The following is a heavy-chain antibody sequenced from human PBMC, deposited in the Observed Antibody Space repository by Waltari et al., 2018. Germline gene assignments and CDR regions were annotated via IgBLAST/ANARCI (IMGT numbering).Heavy chain of an antibody. CDR2: VEREDSET. CDR1: GYTLTELS. CDR3: ATGFLEWLFFL. D-gene: IGHD3-3*01. V-gene: IGHV1-24*01. Sequence: QVQLVQSGAEVKKPGASVKVSCKVSGYTLTELSMHWRRQAPGKGLEWTGGVEREDSETSYAQKFQGRVTMTEDTSTDTGDMELSSLRSEDTAVYYCATGFLEWLFFLWGQGTLVTVSS. J-gene: IGHJ4*02.